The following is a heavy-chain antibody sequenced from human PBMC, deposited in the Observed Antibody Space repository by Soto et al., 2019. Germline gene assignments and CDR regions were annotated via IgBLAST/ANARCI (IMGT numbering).Heavy chain of an antibody. Sequence: SETLSLTCTVSGGSISSYYWSWIRQPPGKGLEWIGYIYYSGSTNYNPSLKSRVTISVDTSKNQFSLKLSSVTAADTAVYYCARDLYYYDSNYGMDVWGQGTTVTVS. J-gene: IGHJ6*02. CDR2: IYYSGST. D-gene: IGHD3-22*01. V-gene: IGHV4-59*01. CDR3: ARDLYYYDSNYGMDV. CDR1: GGSISSYY.